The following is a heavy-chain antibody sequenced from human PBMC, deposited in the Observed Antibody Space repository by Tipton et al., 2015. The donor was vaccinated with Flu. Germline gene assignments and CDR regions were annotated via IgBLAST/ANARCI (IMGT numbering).Heavy chain of an antibody. J-gene: IGHJ6*02. Sequence: SLRLSCAASGFSFSYYAMTWVRQAPRKGLEWVSTMTGSGESTSYAESVQGRFTISRDNSQNTLSLQMNSLRAEGTAVYYCAKGRIWGPPYSMDVWGQGTTVTVSS. CDR3: AKGRIWGPPYSMDV. CDR2: MTGSGEST. D-gene: IGHD2-15*01. CDR1: GFSFSYYA. V-gene: IGHV3-23*01.